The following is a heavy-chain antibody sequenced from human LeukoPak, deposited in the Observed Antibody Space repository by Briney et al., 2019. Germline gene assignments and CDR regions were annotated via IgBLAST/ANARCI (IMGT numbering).Heavy chain of an antibody. J-gene: IGHJ4*02. D-gene: IGHD2-2*03. V-gene: IGHV3-23*01. Sequence: GGSLRLSCSASGFTFTTYGMNWVRQAPGKGLEWVLGIAGSGGRTYYADSVKGRFTISRDNSKNTVYLQMKSLRDEDTAVYYYAKDSNWILFDYWGQGTLVTVSS. CDR3: AKDSNWILFDY. CDR2: IAGSGGRT. CDR1: GFTFTTYG.